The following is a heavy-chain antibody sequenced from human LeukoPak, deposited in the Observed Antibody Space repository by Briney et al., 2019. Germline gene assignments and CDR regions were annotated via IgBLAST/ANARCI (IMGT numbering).Heavy chain of an antibody. CDR2: ISGSGGST. J-gene: IGHJ6*03. Sequence: GGSPRLSCAASGFTFSSYAMSWVRQAPGKGLEWVSAISGSGGSTYYADSVKGRFTISRDNSRNTLYLQMNSLRAEDTAVYYCAKNGISYDFWSGFSMDVWGKGTTVTVSS. V-gene: IGHV3-23*01. D-gene: IGHD3-3*01. CDR3: AKNGISYDFWSGFSMDV. CDR1: GFTFSSYA.